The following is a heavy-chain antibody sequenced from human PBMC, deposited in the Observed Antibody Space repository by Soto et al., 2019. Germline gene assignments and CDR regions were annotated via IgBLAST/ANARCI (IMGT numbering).Heavy chain of an antibody. V-gene: IGHV1-2*02. CDR3: VRDMVATVYDYYYAVDV. D-gene: IGHD5-12*01. Sequence: GASVKVSCKPSGYSFTGYRLHWVRQAPGQGLEWMGWLNPQNGDTSYAQKSRDRVTMTSDTSITTAYMDLSRLTSDDTATYYCVRDMVATVYDYYYAVDVWGQGTTVTVSS. J-gene: IGHJ6*02. CDR1: GYSFTGYR. CDR2: LNPQNGDT.